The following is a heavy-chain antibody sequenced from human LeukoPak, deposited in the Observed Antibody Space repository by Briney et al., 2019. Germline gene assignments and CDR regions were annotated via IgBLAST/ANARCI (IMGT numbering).Heavy chain of an antibody. D-gene: IGHD2-15*01. CDR1: GYTFTGHY. CDR3: ARGLCSGGSCYVGYNWFDP. V-gene: IGHV1-2*04. J-gene: IGHJ5*02. CDR2: INPNSGGT. Sequence: ASVKVSCKTSGYTFTGHYMHWVRQAPGQGLEWMGWINPNSGGTNYAQKFQGWVTMTRDTSISTAYMELSRLRSDDTAVYYCARGLCSGGSCYVGYNWFDPWGQGTLVTVSS.